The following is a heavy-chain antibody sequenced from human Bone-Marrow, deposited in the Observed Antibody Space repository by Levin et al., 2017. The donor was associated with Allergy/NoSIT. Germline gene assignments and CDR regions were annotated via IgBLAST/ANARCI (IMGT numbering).Heavy chain of an antibody. D-gene: IGHD6-13*01. CDR3: ARGDGYSNTWYWDF. CDR1: GGSIGFGDYY. CDR2: TYYSGSS. Sequence: SQTLSLTCTVSGGSIGFGDYYWSWIRQPPGRGLEWIGYTYYSGSSYYSPSLKSRINISIDTSKNQLSLKLSSVTAADTAVYFCARGDGYSNTWYWDFWGQGTLATVSS. J-gene: IGHJ4*02. V-gene: IGHV4-30-4*01.